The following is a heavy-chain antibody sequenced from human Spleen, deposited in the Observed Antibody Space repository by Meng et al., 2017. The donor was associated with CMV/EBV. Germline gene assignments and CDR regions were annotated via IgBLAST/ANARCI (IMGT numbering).Heavy chain of an antibody. J-gene: IGHJ6*02. V-gene: IGHV3-11*04. CDR3: ARYLRFAYYGMDV. CDR2: ISSSGSTI. Sequence: GESLKISCAASGFIFNDYYMTWICQAPGKGLEWISYISSSGSTIYYADSVKGRFTFSRDNAKNSLYVQMNSLRVEDTAVYYCARYLRFAYYGMDVWGQGTTVTVSS. CDR1: GFIFNDYY. D-gene: IGHD3-3*01.